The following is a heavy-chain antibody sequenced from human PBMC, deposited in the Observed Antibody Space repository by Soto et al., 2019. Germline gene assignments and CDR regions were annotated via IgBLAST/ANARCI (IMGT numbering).Heavy chain of an antibody. J-gene: IGHJ4*02. V-gene: IGHV4-31*02. D-gene: IGHD3-16*01. CDR3: ARGIMITFGGVITYFDY. Sequence: PSETLSLTCTVSGGSISSGGYYWSWIRQHPGKGLERIGYIYYSGSTYYNPSLKNRVTISVDTSKNQLSMKLSSVTAADTAVYYCARGIMITFGGVITYFDYWGQGTLVTVS. CDR1: GGSISSGGYY. CDR2: IYYSGST.